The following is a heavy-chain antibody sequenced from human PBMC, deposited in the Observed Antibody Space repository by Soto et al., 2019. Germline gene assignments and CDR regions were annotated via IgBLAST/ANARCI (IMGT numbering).Heavy chain of an antibody. J-gene: IGHJ4*02. V-gene: IGHV4-39*01. D-gene: IGHD6-19*01. CDR3: ARLGSSGWYQGSYFDY. CDR2: IQYGGTT. CDR1: GGSITRNNHF. Sequence: QLQLQESGPGLVKASETLSLTCTVSGGSITRNNHFWGWIRQSPGKGLEWIGSIQYGGTTNYNPSPKSRVIMSAETSKNQFSLMMNSVTAADTAVYYCARLGSSGWYQGSYFDYWGQGTLVTVSS.